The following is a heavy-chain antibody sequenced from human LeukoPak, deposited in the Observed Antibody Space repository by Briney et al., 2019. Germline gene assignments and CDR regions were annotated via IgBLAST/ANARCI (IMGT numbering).Heavy chain of an antibody. CDR2: MYPGDSDT. J-gene: IGHJ3*02. Sequence: HGESLKISFKGSGYSFTIYWIGWVRQMPGKGLEWMGIMYPGDSDTRYSPSFQGQVTISADKSISTAYLQWSSLKALDTAIYYCAKATALNDAFDIWGQGTLVTVSS. CDR1: GYSFTIYW. CDR3: AKATALNDAFDI. V-gene: IGHV5-51*01. D-gene: IGHD1-1*01.